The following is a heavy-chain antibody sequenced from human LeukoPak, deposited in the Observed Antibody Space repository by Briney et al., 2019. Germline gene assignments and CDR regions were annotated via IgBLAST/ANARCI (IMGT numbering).Heavy chain of an antibody. V-gene: IGHV4-39*01. CDR1: GGSISSSSYY. Sequence: SETLSLTCTVSGGSISSSSYYWGWLRQPPGKGLEWIGSIYYSGSTYYNPSLKSRVTISVDTSKNQFSLKLSSLTPADTAVYYCARQVRSGWYYFDYWGQGTLVTVSS. D-gene: IGHD6-19*01. J-gene: IGHJ4*02. CDR3: ARQVRSGWYYFDY. CDR2: IYYSGST.